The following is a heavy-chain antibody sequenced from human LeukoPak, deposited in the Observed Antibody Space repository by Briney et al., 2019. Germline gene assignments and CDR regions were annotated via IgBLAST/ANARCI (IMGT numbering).Heavy chain of an antibody. CDR1: GGSISSSSYY. Sequence: SETLSLTCTASGGSISSSSYYWSWIRQPAGKGLEWIGRIYTSGSTNYNPSLKSRVTMSVDTSKNQFSLKLSSVTAADTAVYYCARSRVAPLFDYWGQGTLVTVSS. CDR3: ARSRVAPLFDY. CDR2: IYTSGST. D-gene: IGHD2-15*01. V-gene: IGHV4-61*02. J-gene: IGHJ4*02.